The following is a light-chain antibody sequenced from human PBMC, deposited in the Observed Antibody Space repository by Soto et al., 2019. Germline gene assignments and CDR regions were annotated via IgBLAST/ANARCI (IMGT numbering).Light chain of an antibody. CDR2: SDN. CDR1: SSNLGSNS. CDR3: SSWDDSLNGPV. J-gene: IGLJ3*02. V-gene: IGLV1-44*01. Sequence: QLVLTQPPSASGTPGQRVTISCSGSSSNLGSNSVNWYQQLPGTAPRLLFYSDNQRPSWVPDRFSASKSGTSASLAISGLQSEDEADYYCSSWDDSLNGPVFGGGTQLTVL.